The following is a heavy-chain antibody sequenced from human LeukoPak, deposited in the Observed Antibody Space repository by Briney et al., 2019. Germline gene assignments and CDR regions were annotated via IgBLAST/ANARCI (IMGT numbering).Heavy chain of an antibody. CDR3: ARDLRNNRGGYYYYYMDV. Sequence: KPSETLSLTCTVSGGSISSYYWSWIRQPPGKGLEWTGYIYYSGSTNYNPSLKSRVTISVDTSKNQFSLKLSSVTAADTAVYYCARDLRNNRGGYYYYYMDVWGKGTTVTVSS. D-gene: IGHD1/OR15-1a*01. CDR2: IYYSGST. CDR1: GGSISSYY. J-gene: IGHJ6*03. V-gene: IGHV4-59*01.